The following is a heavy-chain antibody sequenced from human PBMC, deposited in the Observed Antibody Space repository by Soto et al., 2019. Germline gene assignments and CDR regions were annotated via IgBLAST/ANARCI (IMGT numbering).Heavy chain of an antibody. V-gene: IGHV1-46*04. Sequence: QVHLVQSGTEVKKPGASVTVSCRASGYTFTSYSLHWVRQAPGKGLEWMGLINPRGGRTTYAQKLHGRITITRDTSTCTVYMEVNSLRPEDTAVYYCARETTVADPYYFFYGLDVWGQGTRVNVSS. J-gene: IGHJ6*02. D-gene: IGHD4-17*01. CDR2: INPRGGRT. CDR1: GYTFTSYS. CDR3: ARETTVADPYYFFYGLDV.